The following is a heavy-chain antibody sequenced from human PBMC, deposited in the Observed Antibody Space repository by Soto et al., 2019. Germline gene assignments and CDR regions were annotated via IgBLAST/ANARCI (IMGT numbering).Heavy chain of an antibody. CDR2: IYWDDDK. D-gene: IGHD1-7*01. J-gene: IGHJ4*02. Sequence: SGPTLVNPTQTLTLTCTFSGFSLSTSGVGVGWIRQPPGKALEWLAIIYWDDDKRYSPSLKSRLTITKDTSKNQVVLTMTNMDPVDTATYYCAHRHRQYTCNYVYFDYWGQGTLVTVSS. V-gene: IGHV2-5*02. CDR3: AHRHRQYTCNYVYFDY. CDR1: GFSLSTSGVG.